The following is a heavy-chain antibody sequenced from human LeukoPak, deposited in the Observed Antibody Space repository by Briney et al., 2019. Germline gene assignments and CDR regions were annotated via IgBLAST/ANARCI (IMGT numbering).Heavy chain of an antibody. Sequence: GGSLRLSCAASGFTFSSYAMHWVRQVPGKGLEWVAVISYDGSDKYYADPVKGRFTISRDESKNALSLQLNSLRPEDTALYYCAKHFCTGLDCSLFDSWGQGTLVTVSS. CDR1: GFTFSSYA. J-gene: IGHJ4*02. CDR2: ISYDGSDK. D-gene: IGHD3/OR15-3a*01. V-gene: IGHV3-30-3*02. CDR3: AKHFCTGLDCSLFDS.